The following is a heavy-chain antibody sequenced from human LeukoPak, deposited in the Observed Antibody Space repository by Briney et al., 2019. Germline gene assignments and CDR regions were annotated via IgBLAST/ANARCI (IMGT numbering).Heavy chain of an antibody. CDR3: ASASGEMATIAAPGY. CDR2: IYSGGST. J-gene: IGHJ4*02. D-gene: IGHD5-24*01. Sequence: GFLRLSCAASGFTFSSYAMSWVRQAPGKGLEWVSVIYSGGSTYYADSVKGRFTISRDNSKNTLYLQMNSLRAEDTAVYYCASASGEMATIAAPGYWGQGTLVTVSP. CDR1: GFTFSSYA. V-gene: IGHV3-53*01.